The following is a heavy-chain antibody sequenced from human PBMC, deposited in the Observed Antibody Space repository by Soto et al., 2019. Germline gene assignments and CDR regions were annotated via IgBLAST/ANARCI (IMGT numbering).Heavy chain of an antibody. J-gene: IGHJ4*02. CDR2: IYFSGST. Sequence: QVQLQESGPGLVKPSQTLSLTCTVSGGSISSGGYYWSWIRQHPGKGLEWIGYIYFSGSTYYNPSLKSRVTIXXAXSXXQFSLKLSSVTAADTAVYYCARSPHIQLWSYPSDYWGQGTLVTVSS. V-gene: IGHV4-31*03. CDR1: GGSISSGGYY. CDR3: ARSPHIQLWSYPSDY. D-gene: IGHD5-18*01.